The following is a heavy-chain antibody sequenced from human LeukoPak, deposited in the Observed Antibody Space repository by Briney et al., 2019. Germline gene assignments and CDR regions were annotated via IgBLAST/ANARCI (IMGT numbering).Heavy chain of an antibody. J-gene: IGHJ4*02. CDR1: EFTFNSYG. CDR2: IRFDGSDE. V-gene: IGHV3-30*02. Sequence: PGGSLRLSCTASEFTFNSYGMHWVRQAPGKGLEWVAFIRFDGSDEHYADSVKGRFTISRDNSKNTLYLQMNSLRAEDTAVYYCAKDRRGSCNAGSCYCCDYWGQGTLVTVSS. D-gene: IGHD2-15*01. CDR3: AKDRRGSCNAGSCYCCDY.